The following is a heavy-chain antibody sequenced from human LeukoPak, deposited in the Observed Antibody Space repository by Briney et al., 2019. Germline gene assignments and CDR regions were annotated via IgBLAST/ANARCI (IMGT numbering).Heavy chain of an antibody. D-gene: IGHD3-10*01. CDR1: GFTFSSYG. CDR3: ASNHYGSGSYRFDY. V-gene: IGHV3-30*02. Sequence: GGSLRLSCAASGFTFSSYGMHWVRQAPGKGLEWVAFIRYDGSNKYYADSVKGRFTISRDNSKNTLYLQMNSLRAEDTAVYYCASNHYGSGSYRFDYWGQGTLVTVSS. J-gene: IGHJ4*02. CDR2: IRYDGSNK.